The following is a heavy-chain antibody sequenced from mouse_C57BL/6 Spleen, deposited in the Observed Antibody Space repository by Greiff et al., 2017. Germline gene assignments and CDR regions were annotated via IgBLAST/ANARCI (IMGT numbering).Heavy chain of an antibody. J-gene: IGHJ3*01. Sequence: VKLVESGAELVKPGASVKISCKASGYAFSSYWMNWVKQRPGKGLEWIGQIYPGDGDTNYNGKFKGKATLTADKSSSTAYMQLSSLTSEDSAVYFCARSIYYDYDEAYWGQGTLVTVSA. CDR3: ARSIYYDYDEAY. CDR1: GYAFSSYW. V-gene: IGHV1-80*01. CDR2: IYPGDGDT. D-gene: IGHD2-4*01.